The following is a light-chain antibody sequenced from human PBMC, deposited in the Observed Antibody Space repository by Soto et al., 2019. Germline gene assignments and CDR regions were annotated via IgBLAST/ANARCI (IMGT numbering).Light chain of an antibody. V-gene: IGKV1-39*01. CDR1: QSIRTY. CDR2: AAS. CDR3: QQSHSTPYT. J-gene: IGKJ2*01. Sequence: DIQMTQSPSSLSASVGDRVTLSCRASQSIRTYLNWYQQKPGKAPKVLIFAASSLHSGVPSRFSGSGSGTDFTLTISSLQSDDSATYYCQQSHSTPYTLGQGTKLEIK.